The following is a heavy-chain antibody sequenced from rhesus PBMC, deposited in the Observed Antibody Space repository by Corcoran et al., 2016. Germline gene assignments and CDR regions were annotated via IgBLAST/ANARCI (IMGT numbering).Heavy chain of an antibody. Sequence: QVQLQESGPGLVKPSETLSLTCAVSGGSISSGYNYWSWIRQPPGKGLEWIGYITYTGTTNYNPSLKSRVTLSRDTSKNQFSLKLCSVTAADSAVYYCVKHSVSVYGSFDYWGQGVLVTVSS. CDR2: ITYTGTT. D-gene: IGHD3-22*01. V-gene: IGHV4-122*02. CDR1: GGSISSGYNY. CDR3: VKHSVSVYGSFDY. J-gene: IGHJ4*01.